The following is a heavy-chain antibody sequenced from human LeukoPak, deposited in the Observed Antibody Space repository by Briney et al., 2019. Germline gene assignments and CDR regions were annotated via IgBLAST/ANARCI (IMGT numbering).Heavy chain of an antibody. CDR1: GFTFSSYG. D-gene: IGHD6-13*01. Sequence: GGSLRPSCAASGFTFSSYGMHWVRQAPGKGLEWVAFIRYDGSNKYYADSVKGRFTISRDNSKNTLYLQMNSLRAEDTAVYCCAKDPPYSSSWYTVWFDPWGQGTLVTVSS. CDR2: IRYDGSNK. CDR3: AKDPPYSSSWYTVWFDP. J-gene: IGHJ5*02. V-gene: IGHV3-30*02.